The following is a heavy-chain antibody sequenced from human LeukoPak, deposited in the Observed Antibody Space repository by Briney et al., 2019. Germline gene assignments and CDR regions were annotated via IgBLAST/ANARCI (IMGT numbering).Heavy chain of an antibody. Sequence: GGSLRLSCAASGFTFSSYWMSWVRQAPGKGLEWVSAISGSGGITYYAGSVRGRFTISRDNSKNTLHLQMNSLRAEVTAVYYCAKGVFYYGSVPGDAFDIWGQGTMVTVSS. CDR2: ISGSGGIT. J-gene: IGHJ3*02. V-gene: IGHV3-23*01. D-gene: IGHD3-10*01. CDR3: AKGVFYYGSVPGDAFDI. CDR1: GFTFSSYW.